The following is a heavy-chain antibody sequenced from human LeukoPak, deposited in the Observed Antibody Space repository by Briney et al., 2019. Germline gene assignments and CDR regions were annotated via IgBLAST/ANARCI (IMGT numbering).Heavy chain of an antibody. Sequence: PSEILSLTCTVSGGSISSYYWSWIRQPPGKGLEWIGYIYYSGSTNYNPSLKSRVTISVDTSKNQFSLKLSSVTAADTAVYYCARGGDGYKDEWGQGTLVTVSS. V-gene: IGHV4-59*01. CDR3: ARGGDGYKDE. J-gene: IGHJ4*02. D-gene: IGHD5-24*01. CDR1: GGSISSYY. CDR2: IYYSGST.